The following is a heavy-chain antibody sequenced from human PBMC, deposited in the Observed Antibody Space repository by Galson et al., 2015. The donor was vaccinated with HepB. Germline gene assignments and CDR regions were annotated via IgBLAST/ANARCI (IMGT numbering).Heavy chain of an antibody. J-gene: IGHJ6*02. Sequence: SLRLSCAASGSTFSVDVMSWVRQAPGKGLEWVSGLSDTGGSTNYADSVKGRFTISRDNSKNTLYLQMDSLRAEDTAVYYCAKSVRGLRFLEWDVWGQGTTVTVSS. V-gene: IGHV3-23*01. CDR3: AKSVRGLRFLEWDV. D-gene: IGHD3-3*01. CDR1: GSTFSVDV. CDR2: LSDTGGST.